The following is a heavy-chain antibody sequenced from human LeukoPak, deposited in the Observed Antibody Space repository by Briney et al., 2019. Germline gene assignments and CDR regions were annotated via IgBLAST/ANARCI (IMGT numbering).Heavy chain of an antibody. Sequence: GGSLRLSCAASGFTFSSYSMNWVRQAPGKGLEWVSSISSSSSYIYYADSVKGRFTISRDNAKNSLYLQMNSLRAEDTAVYYCARAAKPSSSGWYYVNYDSSGYYSDYFDYWGQGTLVTVSS. CDR2: ISSSSSYI. D-gene: IGHD3-22*01. CDR1: GFTFSSYS. V-gene: IGHV3-21*01. J-gene: IGHJ4*02. CDR3: ARAAKPSSSGWYYVNYDSSGYYSDYFDY.